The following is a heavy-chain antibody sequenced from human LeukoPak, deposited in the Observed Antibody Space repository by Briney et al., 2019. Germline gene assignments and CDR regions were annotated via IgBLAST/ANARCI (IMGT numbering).Heavy chain of an antibody. CDR2: INTSGST. Sequence: SQTLSLTCTVSGGSISSGSYFWSWIRQPAGKGLEWIGRINTSGSTNYNPSLKSRVTMSVDTSKNQFSPKLNSVTAAETAVYYCARVVLATYFDYWGQGTLVTVSS. D-gene: IGHD5-12*01. V-gene: IGHV4-61*02. CDR1: GGSISSGSYF. J-gene: IGHJ4*02. CDR3: ARVVLATYFDY.